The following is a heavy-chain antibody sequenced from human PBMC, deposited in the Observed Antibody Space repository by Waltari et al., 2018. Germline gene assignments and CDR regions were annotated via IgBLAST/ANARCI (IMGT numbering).Heavy chain of an antibody. CDR2: ISGSTDST. D-gene: IGHD3-10*01. CDR1: GFNFRNYA. Sequence: ELQLLESGGGLVQPGGSLRLSCAASGFNFRNYAMIWVRQAPGKGLEWVSGISGSTDSTYYADSVKVRFTISRDNSKNTLFLQMNSLRAEDTAVYYCAKDSGLGRGDYYYGMDVWGQGITVTVSS. J-gene: IGHJ6*02. V-gene: IGHV3-23*01. CDR3: AKDSGLGRGDYYYGMDV.